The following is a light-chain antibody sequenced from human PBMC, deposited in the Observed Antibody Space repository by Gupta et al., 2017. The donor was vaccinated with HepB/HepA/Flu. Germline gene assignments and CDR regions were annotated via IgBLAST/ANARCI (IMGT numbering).Light chain of an antibody. V-gene: IGKV3-11*01. Sequence: ILLTQSAATLSMSPGERATLSCRASQSVGSSLAWYQQKPGQAPRLLIYDASNRDTGIPDRFSGSGSGTDFTLTISTLEPEDFAVYYCQERGDWPRTFGEGTKMEIK. CDR1: QSVGSS. CDR3: QERGDWPRT. J-gene: IGKJ2*02. CDR2: DAS.